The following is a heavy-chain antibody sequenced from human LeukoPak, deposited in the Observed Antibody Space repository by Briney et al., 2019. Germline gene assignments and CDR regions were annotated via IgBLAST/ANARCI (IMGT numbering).Heavy chain of an antibody. J-gene: IGHJ5*02. Sequence: PGGSLRLSCAASGFTFSSYAMSWVRQAPGKGLEWVSDISGSGGATYYADSVKVRCTISRDNSKNTLYLQMNSLRAEDTAVYYCAKEYSSSWYTWGQGTLVTVSS. CDR2: ISGSGGAT. CDR1: GFTFSSYA. V-gene: IGHV3-23*01. CDR3: AKEYSSSWYT. D-gene: IGHD6-13*01.